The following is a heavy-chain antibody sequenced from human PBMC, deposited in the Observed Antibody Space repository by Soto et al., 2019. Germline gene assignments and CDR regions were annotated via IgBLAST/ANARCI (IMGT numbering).Heavy chain of an antibody. CDR3: ARHLDSSGWRYYYGMDV. CDR1: GYSFTSYW. D-gene: IGHD6-19*01. J-gene: IGHJ6*02. V-gene: IGHV5-51*01. CDR2: IYPGDSDT. Sequence: ESLKISGKGSGYSFTSYWIGLVRQMRGKGLEWMGIIYPGDSDTRYSPSFQGQVTISADKSISTAYLQWSSLKASDTAMYYCARHLDSSGWRYYYGMDVWGQGTTVTVSS.